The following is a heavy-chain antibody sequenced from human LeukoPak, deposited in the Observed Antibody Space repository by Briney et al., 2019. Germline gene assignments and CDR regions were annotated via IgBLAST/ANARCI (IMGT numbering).Heavy chain of an antibody. V-gene: IGHV3-30*18. Sequence: GGSLRLSCAASGFTFSSYGMHWVRQAPGKGLEWVAVISYDGSNKYYADSVKGRFTISRDNSKNTLYLQMNSLRAEDTAVYYCAKDLGLKLRYFDWLTDYWGQGTLVTVSS. CDR3: AKDLGLKLRYFDWLTDY. J-gene: IGHJ4*02. CDR1: GFTFSSYG. CDR2: ISYDGSNK. D-gene: IGHD3-9*01.